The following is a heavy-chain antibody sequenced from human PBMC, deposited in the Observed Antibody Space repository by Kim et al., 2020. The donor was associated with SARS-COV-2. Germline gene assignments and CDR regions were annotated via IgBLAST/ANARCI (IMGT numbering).Heavy chain of an antibody. CDR3: AKDWRSSNRYGDFQH. J-gene: IGHJ1*01. Sequence: GGSLRLSCAASGFTFSNYGMNWVRQAPGKGLEWVSGISGSGDSTYYADSVKGRFIICRDNTKNTLYLQMNIRTAEETALYYGAKDWRSSNRYGDFQHWG. V-gene: IGHV3-23*01. CDR2: ISGSGDST. D-gene: IGHD6-13*01. CDR1: GFTFSNYG.